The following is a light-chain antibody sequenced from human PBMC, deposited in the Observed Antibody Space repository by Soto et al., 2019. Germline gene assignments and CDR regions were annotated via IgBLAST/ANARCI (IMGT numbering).Light chain of an antibody. Sequence: QSALTQPASVSGSPGQSITISCTGTSSGVGSYNLVSWYQQHPGKAPKLMIYEGSKRPSGVSDRFSGSKSGNTASLTICGLQAEDEADYYCVSYAGSSTLVFGGATQLTVL. V-gene: IGLV2-23*01. CDR2: EGS. CDR1: SSGVGSYNL. J-gene: IGLJ2*01. CDR3: VSYAGSSTLV.